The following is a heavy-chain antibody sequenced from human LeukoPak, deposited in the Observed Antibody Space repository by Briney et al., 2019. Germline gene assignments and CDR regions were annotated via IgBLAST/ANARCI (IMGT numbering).Heavy chain of an antibody. V-gene: IGHV4-59*01. CDR3: ARGSYGGSYLLDY. J-gene: IGHJ4*02. Sequence: SETLSLTCTVSGGSINSYYWSWIRQPPGKGLEWIGYIYYSGSTNYNPSLKSRVTISVDTSKNQFSLKLSSVTAADTAVYYCARGSYGGSYLLDYWGQGTLVTVSS. CDR1: GGSINSYY. D-gene: IGHD1-26*01. CDR2: IYYSGST.